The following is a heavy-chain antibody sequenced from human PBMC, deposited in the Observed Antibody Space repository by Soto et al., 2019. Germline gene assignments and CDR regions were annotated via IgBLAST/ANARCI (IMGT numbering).Heavy chain of an antibody. CDR3: ASQPTAVTSFDF. Sequence: TSETLSLTCAVYGGSYSSYYWSWIRQPPGKGLGWIGEINHNGITNYNPSLKSRVTISVDTSKNQFSLNLNSVTAADTAVYYCASQPTAVTSFDFWGQGNQVTVSS. J-gene: IGHJ4*02. CDR2: INHNGIT. D-gene: IGHD4-17*01. V-gene: IGHV4-34*01. CDR1: GGSYSSYY.